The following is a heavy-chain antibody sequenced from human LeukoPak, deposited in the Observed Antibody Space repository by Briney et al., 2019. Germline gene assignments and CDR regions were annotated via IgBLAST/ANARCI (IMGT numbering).Heavy chain of an antibody. CDR1: GFTFSNYA. CDR2: ISLSGGST. CDR3: AKSGYNRFDY. V-gene: IGHV3-23*01. Sequence: GGSLRLSCEASGFTFSNYAMSWVRQAPGKGLEWVSAISLSGGSTYYADFVKGRFTISRDNSKNTLYLQMNSLRAEDTAVYYCAKSGYNRFDYWGQGTLVTVSS. D-gene: IGHD5-24*01. J-gene: IGHJ4*02.